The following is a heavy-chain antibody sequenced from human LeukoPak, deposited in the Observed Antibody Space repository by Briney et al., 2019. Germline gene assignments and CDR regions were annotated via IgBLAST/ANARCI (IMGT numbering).Heavy chain of an antibody. CDR1: GNYW. V-gene: IGHV3-74*01. CDR2: INGDGSST. CDR3: ARERAVAGTTAFDY. J-gene: IGHJ4*02. D-gene: IGHD6-19*01. Sequence: GGSLRLSCAASGNYWMHWVRQAPGKGLVWVSRINGDGSSTLYADSVKGRFIISRDSAKNTLYLQMSSLRAEDTAMYYCARERAVAGTTAFDYWGQGTLVTVSS.